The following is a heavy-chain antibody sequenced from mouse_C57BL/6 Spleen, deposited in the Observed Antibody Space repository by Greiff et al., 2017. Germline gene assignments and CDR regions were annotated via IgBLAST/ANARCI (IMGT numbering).Heavy chain of an antibody. D-gene: IGHD3-2*02. CDR3: ASSGYGYYAMDY. V-gene: IGHV1-64*01. Sequence: QVQLQQPGAELVKPGASVKLSCKASGYTFTSYWMHWVKQRPGQGLEWIGMIHPNSGSTNYNEKFKSKATLTVDKSSSTAYMQLSSLTSEDSAVYYCASSGYGYYAMDYWGQGTSVTVSS. CDR2: IHPNSGST. J-gene: IGHJ4*01. CDR1: GYTFTSYW.